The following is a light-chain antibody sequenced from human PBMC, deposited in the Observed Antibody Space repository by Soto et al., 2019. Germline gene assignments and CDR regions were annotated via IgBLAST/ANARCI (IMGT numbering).Light chain of an antibody. CDR1: SSDVGGYDY. CDR3: SSYTSTNTLV. Sequence: QSALTQPASVSGSPGQSITISCTGTSSDVGGYDYVSWYQQHPDKAPKLMIYEVNNRPSEISNRFSGSKSGNTASLTISGLQAEDEAEYYCSSYTSTNTLVFGGWTKLTVL. J-gene: IGLJ3*02. CDR2: EVN. V-gene: IGLV2-14*01.